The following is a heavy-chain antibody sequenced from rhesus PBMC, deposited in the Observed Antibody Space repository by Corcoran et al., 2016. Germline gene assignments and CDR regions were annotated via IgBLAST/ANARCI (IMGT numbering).Heavy chain of an antibody. CDR1: GFTFSNYY. J-gene: IGHJ5-2*02. V-gene: IGHV3-13*01. Sequence: EVQLVESGGGLVQPGGSLRLSCAASGFTFSNYYMHWVRQAQGKGLEWVGLIRNKANSYTTESAAAVKGRFTSSRDDSKNTLYLQMSSLKTEDTALYYCTRAGGSWTVDVWGRGVLVTVSS. D-gene: IGHD6-25*01. CDR2: IRNKANSYTT. CDR3: TRAGGSWTVDV.